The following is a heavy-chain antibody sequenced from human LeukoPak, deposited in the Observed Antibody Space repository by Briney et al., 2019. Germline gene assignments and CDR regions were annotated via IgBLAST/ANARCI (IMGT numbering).Heavy chain of an antibody. CDR3: AKDQGGATFY. CDR1: GGSISSYY. D-gene: IGHD1-26*01. Sequence: SETLSLTCSVSGGSISSYYWSWIRQPPGKGLEWIGYIFYSGSSGTTNYNPSLESRVTISVDTSKNQFALKLSSVTAADTAVYYCAKDQGGATFYWGQGTLVTVSS. CDR2: IFYSGSSGTT. V-gene: IGHV4-59*01. J-gene: IGHJ4*02.